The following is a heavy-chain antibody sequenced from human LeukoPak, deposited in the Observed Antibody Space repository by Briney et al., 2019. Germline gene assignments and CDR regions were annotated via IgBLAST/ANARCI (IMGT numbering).Heavy chain of an antibody. V-gene: IGHV3-23*01. CDR2: ISGSGGST. J-gene: IGHJ4*02. CDR1: GFTFSSYA. CDR3: AKVGIGSGSYSQANYFDY. D-gene: IGHD3-10*01. Sequence: GGSLRLSCAASGFTFSSYAMSWVRQAPGKGVEWVSAISGSGGSTYYADSVKGRFTISRDNSKNTLYLQMNSLRAEDTAVYYCAKVGIGSGSYSQANYFDYWGQGTLVTVSS.